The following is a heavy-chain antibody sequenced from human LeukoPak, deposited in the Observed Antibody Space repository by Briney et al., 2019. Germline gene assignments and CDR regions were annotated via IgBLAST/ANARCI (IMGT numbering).Heavy chain of an antibody. Sequence: PGGSLRLSCAASGFTFSDYSMNWVRQAPGKGLEWVSSISSSSNYIYYPDSVKGRFTISRDNAKNSLYLQMNSLRAEDMALYYCAKDERGYSYGFDYWGQGTLVTVSS. CDR2: ISSSSNYI. CDR3: AKDERGYSYGFDY. J-gene: IGHJ4*02. D-gene: IGHD5-18*01. V-gene: IGHV3-21*04. CDR1: GFTFSDYS.